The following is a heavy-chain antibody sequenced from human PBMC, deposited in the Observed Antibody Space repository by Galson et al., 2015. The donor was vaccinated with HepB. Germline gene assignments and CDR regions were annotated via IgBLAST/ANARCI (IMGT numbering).Heavy chain of an antibody. CDR1: GYTFSSYG. J-gene: IGHJ6*02. D-gene: IGHD3-16*01. CDR3: ARSHGGNLDV. CDR2: IIPILGTA. V-gene: IGHV1-69*04. Sequence: SVKVSCKASGYTFSSYGITWVRQAPGQGLEWMGRIIPILGTANYAQKFQGRVTITADKSTSTAYMELSSLRSEDTAVYYCARSHGGNLDVWGQGTTVTVSS.